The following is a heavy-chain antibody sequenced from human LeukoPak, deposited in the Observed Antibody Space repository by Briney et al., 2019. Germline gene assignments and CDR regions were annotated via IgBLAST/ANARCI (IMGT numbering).Heavy chain of an antibody. CDR3: ARGKAQFWYAFDI. CDR1: GFTFSSYD. D-gene: IGHD3-3*01. Sequence: GGSLRLSCAASGFTFSSYDMHWVRQATGKGLEWDSAIGTAGDTYYPGSVKGRFTISRENAKNSLYLQMNSLRAGDTAVYYCARGKAQFWYAFDIWGQGTMVTVSS. V-gene: IGHV3-13*01. CDR2: IGTAGDT. J-gene: IGHJ3*02.